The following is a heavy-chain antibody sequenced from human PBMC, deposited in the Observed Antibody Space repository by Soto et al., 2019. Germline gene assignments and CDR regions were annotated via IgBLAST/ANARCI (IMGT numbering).Heavy chain of an antibody. V-gene: IGHV4-59*08. CDR3: ARHADLYYFDY. J-gene: IGHJ4*02. CDR2: IYYTGTT. Sequence: PSETLSLTCTVSGGSIRDYYWSWIRQPPGKGLEWIGYIYYTGTTTYNPSLKRRLTISEDTSKDQISLKLRSVNSADTAVYYCARHADLYYFDYWGQGTLVTVSS. CDR1: GGSIRDYY.